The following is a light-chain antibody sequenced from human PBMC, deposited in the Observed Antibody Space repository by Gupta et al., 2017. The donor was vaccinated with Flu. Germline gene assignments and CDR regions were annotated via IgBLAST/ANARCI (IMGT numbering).Light chain of an antibody. J-gene: IGLJ1*01. CDR1: SSDIGGYNY. Sequence: QSALTQPASVSGSPGQSITISCTGTSSDIGGYNYVSWYQQHPGKAPKVMIYEVSNRPSGVSNRFSGSKSGNTASLTISGLQAEDEADYYCSSSTSSTTLYVFGTGTAVTVL. CDR3: SSSTSSTTLYV. CDR2: EVS. V-gene: IGLV2-14*01.